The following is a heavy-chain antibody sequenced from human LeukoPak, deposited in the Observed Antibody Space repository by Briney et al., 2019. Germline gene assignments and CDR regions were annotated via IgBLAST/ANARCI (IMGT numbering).Heavy chain of an antibody. D-gene: IGHD5-24*01. V-gene: IGHV4-39*01. Sequence: SETLSLTCTVSGGSINSSSYYWGWIRQPPGKGLEWIGSIYYSGSTYYNPSLKSRVTISVDTSKNQFSLKLSSVTAADTAVIYCARLRFQEMALDYWGQGTLVTVSS. J-gene: IGHJ4*01. CDR1: GGSINSSSYY. CDR2: IYYSGST. CDR3: ARLRFQEMALDY.